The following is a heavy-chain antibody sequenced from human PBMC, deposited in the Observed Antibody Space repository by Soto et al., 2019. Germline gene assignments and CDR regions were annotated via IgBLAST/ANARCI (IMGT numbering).Heavy chain of an antibody. V-gene: IGHV4-59*08. CDR2: IYYSGSI. CDR1: GGSISSYY. D-gene: IGHD7-27*01. CDR3: ARGPSGDKVDY. Sequence: SETLSLTCTVSGGSISSYYWSWIRQPPDKGLEWIGYIYYSGSINNNPSLNSRVTISIDTSKNQFSLKLSSVSATDTAVYYCARGPSGDKVDYWGQGTLVTVSS. J-gene: IGHJ4*02.